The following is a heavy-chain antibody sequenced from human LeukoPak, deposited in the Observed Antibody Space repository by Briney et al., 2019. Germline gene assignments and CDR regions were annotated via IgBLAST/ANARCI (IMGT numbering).Heavy chain of an antibody. D-gene: IGHD2-2*01. CDR1: GYTFTSYY. Sequence: ASVKVSCKASGYTFTSYYMHWVRQVPGQGLEWMGIINPSGGSTSYAQKFQGRVTMTRDTSTSTVYMELSSLRSEDTAVYYCAREAIGYCSSTSCSEISSFDPWGQGTLVTVSS. CDR2: INPSGGST. CDR3: AREAIGYCSSTSCSEISSFDP. V-gene: IGHV1-46*01. J-gene: IGHJ5*02.